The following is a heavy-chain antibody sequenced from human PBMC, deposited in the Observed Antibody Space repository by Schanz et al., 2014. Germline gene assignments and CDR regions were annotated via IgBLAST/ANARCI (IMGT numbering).Heavy chain of an antibody. V-gene: IGHV1-2*06. D-gene: IGHD4-4*01. CDR2: ISPSSGGT. J-gene: IGHJ5*02. CDR3: ARETVSRTRLFDT. Sequence: QVQVIQSGPEVKKPGASVTVSCKASGYTFTNHYLHWVRQAPGQGLEWMGRISPSSGGTNYAQNFQGRVTMTKDTSINAVYMELSTLTSDDTAVYYCARETVSRTRLFDTWGQGTLVTVSS. CDR1: GYTFTNHY.